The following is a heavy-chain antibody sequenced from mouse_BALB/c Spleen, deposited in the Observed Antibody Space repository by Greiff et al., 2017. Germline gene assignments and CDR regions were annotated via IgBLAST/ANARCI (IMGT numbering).Heavy chain of an antibody. CDR3: ARDGNYVDYAMDY. J-gene: IGHJ4*01. CDR2: ISSGSSTI. V-gene: IGHV5-17*02. D-gene: IGHD2-1*01. CDR1: GFTFSSFG. Sequence: EVQLVESGGGLVQPGGSRKLSCAASGFTFSSFGMHWVRQAPEKGLEWVAYISSGSSTIYYADTVKGRFTISRDNPKNTLFLQMTSLRSEDTAMYYCARDGNYVDYAMDYWGQGTSVTVSS.